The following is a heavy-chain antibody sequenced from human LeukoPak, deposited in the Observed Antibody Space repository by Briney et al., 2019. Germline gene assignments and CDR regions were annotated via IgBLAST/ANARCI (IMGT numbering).Heavy chain of an antibody. V-gene: IGHV1-69*11. CDR3: TVIPNVILFTHYFEY. Sequence: ASVKVSCKASGGVFTTYAISWVRQAPGQGLEWMGSIIPFLGTTNYAQKFQGRVTITADEPTRTAYMELTYVRSDDTAVYYCTVIPNVILFTHYFEYWGQGTLVTVSS. CDR2: IIPFLGTT. D-gene: IGHD4-11*01. J-gene: IGHJ4*02. CDR1: GGVFTTYA.